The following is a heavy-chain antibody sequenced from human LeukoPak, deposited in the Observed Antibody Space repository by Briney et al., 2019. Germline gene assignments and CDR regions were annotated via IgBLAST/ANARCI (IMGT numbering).Heavy chain of an antibody. V-gene: IGHV3-48*03. CDR3: ARVTLTGYYAFDY. CDR2: ISSSGSTI. D-gene: IGHD3-9*01. J-gene: IGHJ4*02. Sequence: PGGSLRLSCAASGFTFSSYEMNWVRQAPGKGLEWVSYISSSGSTIYYADSVKGRFTISRDNAENSLYLQMNSLRAEDTAVYYCARVTLTGYYAFDYWGQGTLVTVSS. CDR1: GFTFSSYE.